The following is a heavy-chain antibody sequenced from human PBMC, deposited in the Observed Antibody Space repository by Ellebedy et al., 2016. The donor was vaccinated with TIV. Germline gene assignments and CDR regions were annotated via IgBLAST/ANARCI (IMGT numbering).Heavy chain of an antibody. CDR1: KFTFSSYW. V-gene: IGHV3-74*01. J-gene: IGHJ6*03. CDR3: ATTGRSYYYYYMDV. CDR2: INSDGSST. Sequence: GGSLRLXCAASKFTFSSYWMYWVRQAPGKGLVWVSRINSDGSSTSYADSVKGRFTISRDNAKNTLYLQLSSLRAEDTAVYYCATTGRSYYYYYMDVWGKGTTVTVSS.